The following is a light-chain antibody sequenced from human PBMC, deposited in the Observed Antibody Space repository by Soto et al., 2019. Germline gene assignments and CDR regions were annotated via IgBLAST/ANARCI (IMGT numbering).Light chain of an antibody. CDR2: EVT. CDR3: CSYASSTTYVI. V-gene: IGLV2-23*02. CDR1: NSDVGRYNL. Sequence: QSVLTQPASVSGAPGQSITISCTGTNSDVGRYNLVSWYQQRPGQAPQVLIYEVTKRPSGVSDRFSGSKSGNTASLTISGLQAEDEGEYFCCSYASSTTYVIFGGGTKLPVL. J-gene: IGLJ2*01.